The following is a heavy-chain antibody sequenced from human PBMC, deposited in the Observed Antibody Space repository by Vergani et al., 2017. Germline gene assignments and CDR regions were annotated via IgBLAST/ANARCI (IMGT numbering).Heavy chain of an antibody. CDR3: AREWNGGYVDYYYYMDV. CDR1: GGSISSGGYY. V-gene: IGHV4-31*03. J-gene: IGHJ6*03. D-gene: IGHD5-12*01. Sequence: QVQLQESGPGLVKPSQTLSLTCTVSGGSISSGGYYWSWIRQHPGKGLEWIGYIYYSWNTYYNPSLKSRLNISVDTSKNQFYLKLSSVTAADTAVYYCAREWNGGYVDYYYYMDVWGKGTTVTVSS. CDR2: IYYSWNT.